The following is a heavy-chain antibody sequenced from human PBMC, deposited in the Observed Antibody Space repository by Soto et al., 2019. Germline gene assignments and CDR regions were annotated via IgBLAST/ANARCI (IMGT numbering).Heavy chain of an antibody. Sequence: SETLSLTCTVSGGSISSGGYYWSWIRQHPGKGLEWIGYIYYSGSTYYNPSLKSRVTISVDTSKNQFSLKLSSVTAADTAVYYCARVKKGFGKGNWFDPWGQGTLVTVSS. CDR2: IYYSGST. J-gene: IGHJ5*02. V-gene: IGHV4-31*03. D-gene: IGHD3-10*01. CDR1: GGSISSGGYY. CDR3: ARVKKGFGKGNWFDP.